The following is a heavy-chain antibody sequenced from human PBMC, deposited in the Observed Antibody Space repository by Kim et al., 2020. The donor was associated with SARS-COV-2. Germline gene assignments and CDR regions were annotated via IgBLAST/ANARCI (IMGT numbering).Heavy chain of an antibody. Sequence: GGSLRLSCAASGFTFSSYGMHWVRQAPGKGLEWVAVIWYDGSNKYYADSVKGRFTISRDNSKNTLYLQMNSLRAEDTAVYYCARMGPNLHYYFDYWGQGTLVTVSS. CDR2: IWYDGSNK. CDR3: ARMGPNLHYYFDY. V-gene: IGHV3-33*01. J-gene: IGHJ4*02. CDR1: GFTFSSYG.